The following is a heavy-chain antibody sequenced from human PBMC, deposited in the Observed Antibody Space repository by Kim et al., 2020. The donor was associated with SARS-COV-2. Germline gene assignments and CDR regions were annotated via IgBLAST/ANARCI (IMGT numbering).Heavy chain of an antibody. V-gene: IGHV3-74*01. CDR3: AKVLDYGAKNRPFDY. Sequence: GGSLRLSCAASGFSINNYWMHWVRQAPGKGLVWVSHVNSDGSSTNYADSVKGRFTISRDNAKNTLYLQLNSLRAEDTAVYYCAKVLDYGAKNRPFDYWGQGTLVTVSP. D-gene: IGHD4-17*01. CDR2: VNSDGSST. CDR1: GFSINNYW. J-gene: IGHJ4*02.